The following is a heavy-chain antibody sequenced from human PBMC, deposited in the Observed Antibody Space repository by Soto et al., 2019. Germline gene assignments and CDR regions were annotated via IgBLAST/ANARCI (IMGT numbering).Heavy chain of an antibody. J-gene: IGHJ6*02. D-gene: IGHD2-2*01. Sequence: ASVKVSCKASGYTFTGYYMHWVRQAPGQGLEWMGWINPNSGGTNYAQKFQGWVTMTRDTSISTAYMELSRLRSDDTAVYYCARDQDIVVVPAATRPGGGMDVWGQGTKVTVYS. CDR2: INPNSGGT. CDR3: ARDQDIVVVPAATRPGGGMDV. CDR1: GYTFTGYY. V-gene: IGHV1-2*04.